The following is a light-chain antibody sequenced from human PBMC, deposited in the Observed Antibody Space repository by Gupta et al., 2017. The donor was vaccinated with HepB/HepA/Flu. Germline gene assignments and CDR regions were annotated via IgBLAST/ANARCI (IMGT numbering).Light chain of an antibody. CDR2: ENN. CDR3: ETWENNLSAGGV. V-gene: IGLV1-51*02. J-gene: IGLJ1*01. CDR1: SSNIGSNF. Sequence: QSVLTQPPSVSAAPGQKVTISCSGSSSNIGSNFVSWYQQLPGTAPKLLIYENNKRPSGIPARFSCSNSGTSATLGITGLQTGDEADYYCETWENNLSAGGVFGTGTKVTVL.